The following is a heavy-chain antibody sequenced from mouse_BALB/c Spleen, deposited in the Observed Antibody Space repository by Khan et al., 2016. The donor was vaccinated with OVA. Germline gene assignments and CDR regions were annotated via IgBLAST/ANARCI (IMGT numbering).Heavy chain of an antibody. CDR1: GYSITSDYA. Sequence: EVQLQESGPGLVKPSQSLSLTCTVTGYSITSDYAWNWIRQFPGNKLEWMGYISSSSNTNYNPSLKNRISITRDKSKNQFFLQLNSVTTEDTATDYCGRKESCDNYAFAYWGQGTLVTVSA. V-gene: IGHV3-2*02. CDR2: ISSSSNT. D-gene: IGHD1-3*01. CDR3: GRKESCDNYAFAY. J-gene: IGHJ3*01.